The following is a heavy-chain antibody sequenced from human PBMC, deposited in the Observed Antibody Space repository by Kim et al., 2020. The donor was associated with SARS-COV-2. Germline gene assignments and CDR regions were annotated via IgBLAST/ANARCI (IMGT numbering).Heavy chain of an antibody. CDR1: GFTFSSYS. Sequence: GGSLRLSCEASGFTFSSYSMNWVRQAPGKGLEWVSSISSSSSYIYYADSVKGRFTISRDNAKNSLYLQMNSLRAEDTAVYYCARPPMVRGEPEDYWGQGTMVTVSS. CDR3: ARPPMVRGEPEDY. D-gene: IGHD3-10*01. V-gene: IGHV3-21*01. J-gene: IGHJ4*02. CDR2: ISSSSSYI.